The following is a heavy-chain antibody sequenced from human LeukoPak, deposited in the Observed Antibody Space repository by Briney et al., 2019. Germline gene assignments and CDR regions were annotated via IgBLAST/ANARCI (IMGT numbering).Heavy chain of an antibody. CDR2: INPSGGST. J-gene: IGHJ4*02. CDR3: TTDLGGGGIVTLDY. V-gene: IGHV1-46*01. Sequence: ASVKVFCKASGYTFTSHYMHWVRQAPGQGLEWVGTINPSGGSTTYAQKFQGRVTMTRDMSTSTLYMELNSLRSEDTAVYYCTTDLGGGGIVTLDYWGQGTLVTVSS. D-gene: IGHD3-16*01. CDR1: GYTFTSHY.